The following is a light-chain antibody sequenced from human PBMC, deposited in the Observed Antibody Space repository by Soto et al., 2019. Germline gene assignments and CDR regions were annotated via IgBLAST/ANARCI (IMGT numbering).Light chain of an antibody. V-gene: IGLV1-40*01. J-gene: IGLJ1*01. CDR2: DNN. Sequence: QSVLTQPPSVSGAPGQRVTISCTGSSSNIGAGYDVNWYQHVPGTAPKLLIYDNNNRPSGVPDRFSGSKSGTSASLAITGLQAEDEADYYCQSYDSGLSSYIFGTGTKVTVL. CDR3: QSYDSGLSSYI. CDR1: SSNIGAGYD.